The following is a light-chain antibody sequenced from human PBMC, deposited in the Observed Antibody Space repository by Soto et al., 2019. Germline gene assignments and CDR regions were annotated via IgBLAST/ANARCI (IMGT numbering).Light chain of an antibody. CDR3: SSYTSSRIYV. J-gene: IGLJ1*01. CDR2: EVS. CDR1: NRDVGGYNY. Sequence: QSALTQPASVSGSPGQSITISCAGTNRDVGGYNYVSWYQHHPGKAPKLMIFEVSNRPSGVSDRFSGSKSGNTASLTISGLQAEDEADYYCSSYTSSRIYVFGTGTKLTVL. V-gene: IGLV2-14*01.